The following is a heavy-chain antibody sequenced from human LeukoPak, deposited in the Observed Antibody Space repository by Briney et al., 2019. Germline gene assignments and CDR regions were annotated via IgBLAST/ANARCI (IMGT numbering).Heavy chain of an antibody. V-gene: IGHV4-59*11. D-gene: IGHD4-17*01. CDR3: ARGGTTVTPGLLWFDP. J-gene: IGHJ5*02. CDR1: DGSFSSHY. Sequence: PSEPLSLTCSVSDGSFSSHYWSWIRQPPGKALEWIGYFYYRGCAKYNPSLKSRVTISVDTSKNQFSLKLSSVTAADTAVYYCARGGTTVTPGLLWFDPWGQGTLVTVSS. CDR2: FYYRGCA.